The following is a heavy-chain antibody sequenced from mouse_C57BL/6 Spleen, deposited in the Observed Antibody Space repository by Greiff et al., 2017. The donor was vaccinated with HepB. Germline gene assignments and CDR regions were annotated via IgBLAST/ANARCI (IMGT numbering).Heavy chain of an antibody. J-gene: IGHJ1*03. V-gene: IGHV1-47*01. CDR1: GYTFTTYP. Sequence: VHLVESGAELVKPGASVKMSCKASGYTFTTYPIEWMKQNHGKSLEWIGNFHPYNDDTKYNEKFKGKATLTVEKSSSTVYLELSRLTSDDSAVYYCARALYYGSSYWYFDVWGTGTTVTVSS. CDR3: ARALYYGSSYWYFDV. CDR2: FHPYNDDT. D-gene: IGHD1-1*01.